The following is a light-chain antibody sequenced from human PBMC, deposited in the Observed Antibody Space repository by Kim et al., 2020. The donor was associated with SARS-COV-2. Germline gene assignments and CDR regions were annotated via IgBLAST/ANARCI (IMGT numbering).Light chain of an antibody. CDR3: QAWDSSNHVV. CDR1: KLEDKY. Sequence: SYELTQPPSVSVSPGQTASITCSGDKLEDKYACWYQQKPGQSPVLVIYQDIKRPSGIPERFSGSNSGNTATLTISGTQAMDEADYYCQAWDSSNHVVFGGGTQLTVL. CDR2: QDI. V-gene: IGLV3-1*01. J-gene: IGLJ2*01.